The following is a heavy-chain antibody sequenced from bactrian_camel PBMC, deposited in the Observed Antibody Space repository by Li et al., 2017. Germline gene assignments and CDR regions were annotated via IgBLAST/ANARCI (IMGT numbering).Heavy chain of an antibody. D-gene: IGHD3*01. CDR1: GFTFSSYG. V-gene: IGHV3S40*01. CDR3: AADPRGSGY. CDR2: IDSNGGST. Sequence: VQLVESGGGFVQPGGSLRLSCAASGFTFSSYGMTWVRQAPGKGLEWVSGIDSNGGSTYYADSVKGRFTISRDNAKNTLYLQLNSLKTEDTSVYYCAADPRGSGYWGQGTQVTVS. J-gene: IGHJ4*01.